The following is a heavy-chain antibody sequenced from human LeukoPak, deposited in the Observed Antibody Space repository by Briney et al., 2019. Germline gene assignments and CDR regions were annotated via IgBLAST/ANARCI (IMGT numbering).Heavy chain of an antibody. CDR3: ARGLSTYCSSTSCYAGFDY. V-gene: IGHV1-2*02. Sequence: ASVKVSCKASGYTFTGYYMHWVRQAPGQGLEWMGWINPNSGGTNYAQKFQGRVTMTRDTSISTAYMELSRLRSDDTAVYYCARGLSTYCSSTSCYAGFDYWGQGTLVTVSS. J-gene: IGHJ4*02. D-gene: IGHD2-2*01. CDR1: GYTFTGYY. CDR2: INPNSGGT.